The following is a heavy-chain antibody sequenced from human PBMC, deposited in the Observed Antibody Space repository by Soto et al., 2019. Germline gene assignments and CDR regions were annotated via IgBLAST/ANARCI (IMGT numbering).Heavy chain of an antibody. CDR3: ARLGSGSWSAGEDY. D-gene: IGHD6-13*01. CDR1: AGSISSYY. J-gene: IGHJ4*02. Sequence: SETLSLTCTVSAGSISSYYWSWIRQPPGKGLEWIGYIYYSGSTNYNPSLKSQVTISVDTSKNQFSLKLSSVTAADTAVYYCARLGSGSWSAGEDYWGQGTLVTVSS. V-gene: IGHV4-59*01. CDR2: IYYSGST.